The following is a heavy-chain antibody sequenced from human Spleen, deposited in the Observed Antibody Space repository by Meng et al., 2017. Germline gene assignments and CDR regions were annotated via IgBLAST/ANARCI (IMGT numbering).Heavy chain of an antibody. D-gene: IGHD6-19*01. CDR2: MNPNSGNT. CDR1: GDTFTSYD. J-gene: IGHJ4*02. V-gene: IGHV1-8*01. CDR3: ARDRAVAADY. Sequence: QVQLVQSGAEVKKPGPSVKVSCTASGDTFTSYDIHWLQQASGHVLERMAWMNPNSGNTGYVQKFQGRVTMTRDMSISTAYMDLSRLGSDDTAVYYCARDRAVAADYWGQGTLVTVSS.